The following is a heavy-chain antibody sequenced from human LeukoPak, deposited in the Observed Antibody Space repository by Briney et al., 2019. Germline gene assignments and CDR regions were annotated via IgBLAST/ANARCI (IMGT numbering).Heavy chain of an antibody. CDR1: GFTFSSYG. CDR2: IWYDGSNK. CDR3: AKGPLIAVAGTTWDY. V-gene: IGHV3-33*06. J-gene: IGHJ4*01. Sequence: GGSLRLSCAASGFTFSSYGMHWVRQAPGKGLEWVAVIWYDGSNKYYADSVKGRFTISRDNSKNTLYLQMNSLRADDTAVYYCAKGPLIAVAGTTWDYWGQGTRVTVSS. D-gene: IGHD6-19*01.